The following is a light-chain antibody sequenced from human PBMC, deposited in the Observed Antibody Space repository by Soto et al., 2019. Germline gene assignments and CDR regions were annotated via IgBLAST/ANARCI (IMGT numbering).Light chain of an antibody. CDR1: QSVSSN. J-gene: IGKJ5*01. CDR2: GAS. CDR3: QHFGGTTFT. V-gene: IGKV3-20*01. Sequence: EIVWTQSPATLSLSPGERATLCCRASQSVSSNLAWYQQKPGQAPRLLIYGASTRATGIPARFSGSGSGTHFTLTISRLEPGDFAVYYCQHFGGTTFTFGQGTLLEIK.